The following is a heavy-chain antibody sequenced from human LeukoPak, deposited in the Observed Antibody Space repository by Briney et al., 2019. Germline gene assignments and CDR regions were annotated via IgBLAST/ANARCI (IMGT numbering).Heavy chain of an antibody. CDR2: INHSGST. D-gene: IGHD3-10*01. Sequence: SETLSLTCAVYGGSFSGNYWTWIRQPPGKGLEWIGEINHSGSTNYNPSLKSRVTISVDTSKNQFSLKLSSVTAADTAVYYCAREDMVRGVMSDYWGQGTLVTVSS. CDR3: AREDMVRGVMSDY. CDR1: GGSFSGNY. V-gene: IGHV4-34*01. J-gene: IGHJ4*02.